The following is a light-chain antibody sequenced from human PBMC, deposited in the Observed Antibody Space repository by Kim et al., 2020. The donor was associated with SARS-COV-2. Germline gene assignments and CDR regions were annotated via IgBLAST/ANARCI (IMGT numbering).Light chain of an antibody. V-gene: IGLV2-14*03. CDR1: RPAFGSYTY. CDR2: DVN. Sequence: STTMYCTASRPAFGSYTYVFCYQTHPGRAPKLLIYDVNNRPSGVSKRFSGSKSGNTASLTVSGLQAEDEADYYCTSQTISATRVFGGGPQLTVL. CDR3: TSQTISATRV. J-gene: IGLJ2*01.